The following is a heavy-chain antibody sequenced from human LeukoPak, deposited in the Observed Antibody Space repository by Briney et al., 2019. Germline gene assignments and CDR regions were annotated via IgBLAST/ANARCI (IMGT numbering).Heavy chain of an antibody. Sequence: ASVKVSCKDSGYTFADYYIHWVRQAPGQGLEWMGWIYPKSGGTNSAQKFQGRVTMTRDTSISTAYMELSRLKFDDTAVYYCARVSTSGYRDWIVPWGQGTLVTVSS. V-gene: IGHV1-2*02. CDR2: IYPKSGGT. D-gene: IGHD3-9*01. J-gene: IGHJ5*02. CDR1: GYTFADYY. CDR3: ARVSTSGYRDWIVP.